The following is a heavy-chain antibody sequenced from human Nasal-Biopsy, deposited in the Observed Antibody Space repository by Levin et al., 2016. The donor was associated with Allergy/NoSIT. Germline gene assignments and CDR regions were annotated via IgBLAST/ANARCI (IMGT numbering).Heavy chain of an antibody. CDR3: AKGDDSGYLNWFDY. D-gene: IGHD3-22*01. CDR1: GFTFSSYA. Sequence: GSLRLSCAASGFTFSSYAMSWVRQTPGKGLEWVSSITNSGGTTYYADSVKGRFTISRDNSKNTLYLQMSRLRAEDTALYYCAKGDDSGYLNWFDYWGQGTLVTVSS. J-gene: IGHJ4*02. CDR2: ITNSGGTT. V-gene: IGHV3-23*01.